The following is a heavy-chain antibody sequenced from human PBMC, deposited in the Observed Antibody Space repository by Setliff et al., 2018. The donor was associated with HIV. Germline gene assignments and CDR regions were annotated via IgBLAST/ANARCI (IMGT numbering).Heavy chain of an antibody. CDR3: AKAAPGSIPGFPEYFHH. V-gene: IGHV4-34*01. J-gene: IGHJ1*01. CDR1: GASFSAYY. Sequence: SESLSLTCAVYGASFSAYYWTWIRQTPGKGLEWIGDISHSGTANYTPSLRSRVSISVDTSKNHFSLKLTSVTAADSAVYFCAKAAPGSIPGFPEYFHHWGQGTLVTVSS. D-gene: IGHD2-15*01. CDR2: ISHSGTA.